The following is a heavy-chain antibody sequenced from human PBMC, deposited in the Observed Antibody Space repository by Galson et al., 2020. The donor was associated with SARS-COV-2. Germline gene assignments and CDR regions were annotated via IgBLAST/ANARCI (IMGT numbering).Heavy chain of an antibody. J-gene: IGHJ3*01. V-gene: IGHV7-4-1*02. Sequence: ASVKVSCKASGYIFTNHAVNWVRQAPGQGLEWMGWINTETGDPSYDQAFTGRFVFSLDTSVSTAYLQINSLKAEDSATYYCAGASTGAMGGAFNVWGQGTLVTVSS. D-gene: IGHD1-1*01. CDR3: AGASTGAMGGAFNV. CDR2: INTETGDP. CDR1: GYIFTNHA.